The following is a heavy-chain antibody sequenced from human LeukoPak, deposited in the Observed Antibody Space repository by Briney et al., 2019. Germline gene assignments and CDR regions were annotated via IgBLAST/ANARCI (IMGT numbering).Heavy chain of an antibody. J-gene: IGHJ3*02. V-gene: IGHV3-9*01. D-gene: IGHD2-15*01. Sequence: GGSLRLSCAASGFTFDDYAMHWVRQAPGKGLEWVSGISWNSGSIGYADSVKGRFTISRDNAKNSLYLQMNSLRAEDTALYYCAKARGGSMGNNAFDIWGQGTMVTVSS. CDR2: ISWNSGSI. CDR3: AKARGGSMGNNAFDI. CDR1: GFTFDDYA.